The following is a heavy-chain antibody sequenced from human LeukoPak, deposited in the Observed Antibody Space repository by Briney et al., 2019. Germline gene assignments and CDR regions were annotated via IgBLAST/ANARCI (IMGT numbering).Heavy chain of an antibody. V-gene: IGHV1-46*01. Sequence: ASVKVSCKTSGYIFTDYYIHWVRQAPEQGLEWMGILNSSGGSTTYAQKFQGRITMTRDASTSTVYMELRSLRSEDTAVYYCATDFYDSTWGQGTLVTVSS. CDR2: LNSSGGST. CDR3: ATDFYDST. J-gene: IGHJ5*02. CDR1: GYIFTDYY. D-gene: IGHD3-22*01.